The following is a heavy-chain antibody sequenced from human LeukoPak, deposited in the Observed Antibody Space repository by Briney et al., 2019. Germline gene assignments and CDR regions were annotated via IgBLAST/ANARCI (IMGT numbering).Heavy chain of an antibody. D-gene: IGHD3-22*01. J-gene: IGHJ1*01. CDR2: INPSGGST. V-gene: IGHV1-46*01. CDR1: GYTFTSYY. Sequence: GASVKVSCKASGYTFTSYYMHWVRQAPGQGLEWMGIINPSGGSTSYAQKFQGRVTMTRDTSTSTVYMELSSLRSEDTAVYYCARDTGIYDSSGYYKAYFQHWGQGTPVTVSS. CDR3: ARDTGIYDSSGYYKAYFQH.